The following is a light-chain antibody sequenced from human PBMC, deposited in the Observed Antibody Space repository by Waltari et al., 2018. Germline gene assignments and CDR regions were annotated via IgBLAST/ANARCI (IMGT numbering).Light chain of an antibody. V-gene: IGKV3-15*01. CDR3: QQYNNWPPWT. CDR1: QRVRNN. J-gene: IGKJ1*01. CDR2: GAP. Sequence: EIVMTQSPATLSVSLGARATLPCRASQRVRNNLVWYQQKPGQAPRLLIYGAPTRVTGIPARFSGSGSGTEFTITISSLQSEDFAVYYCQQYNNWPPWTFGQGTKVEIK.